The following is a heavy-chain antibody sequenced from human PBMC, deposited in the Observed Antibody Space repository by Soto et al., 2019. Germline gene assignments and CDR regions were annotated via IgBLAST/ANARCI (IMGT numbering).Heavy chain of an antibody. V-gene: IGHV4-59*01. D-gene: IGHD3-3*01. CDR2: IYYSGST. Sequence: PSETLSLTCTVSGGSISSYYWSWIRQPPGKGLEWIGYIYYSGSTNYNPSLKSRVTISVDTSKNQFSLKLSSVTAADTAVYYCARSDFWSGYSNWFDPWGQGTQVTVSS. CDR3: ARSDFWSGYSNWFDP. J-gene: IGHJ5*02. CDR1: GGSISSYY.